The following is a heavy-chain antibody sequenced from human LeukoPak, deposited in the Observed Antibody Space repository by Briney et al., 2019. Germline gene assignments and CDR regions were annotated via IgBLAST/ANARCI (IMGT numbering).Heavy chain of an antibody. CDR1: SFTFSIYA. CDR3: ARGQRGGLLPNWFAP. V-gene: IGHV3-30-3*01. D-gene: IGHD2-21*01. CDR2: ISYDGSNK. Sequence: GGSLRLSCAASSFTFSIYAMHWVRQAPGKGLEWVAVISYDGSNKYYADSVKGRFTISRDNSKNALYLQMNSLRPEDTAMYYCARGQRGGLLPNWFAPWGQRTLVTVSS. J-gene: IGHJ5*02.